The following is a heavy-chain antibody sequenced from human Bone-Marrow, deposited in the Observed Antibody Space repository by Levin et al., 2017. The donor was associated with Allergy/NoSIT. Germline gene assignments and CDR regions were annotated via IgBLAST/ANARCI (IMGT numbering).Heavy chain of an antibody. CDR2: ISSSSSYI. CDR3: ARDLAVTKFDY. D-gene: IGHD4-17*01. V-gene: IGHV3-21*01. CDR1: GFTFTSYS. Sequence: GGSLRLSCAASGFTFTSYSMNWVRQAPGKGLEWVSSISSSSSYIYYADSVKGRFTISRDNAKNSLYLQMNSLRAEDTAVYYCARDLAVTKFDYWGQGTLVTVSS. J-gene: IGHJ4*02.